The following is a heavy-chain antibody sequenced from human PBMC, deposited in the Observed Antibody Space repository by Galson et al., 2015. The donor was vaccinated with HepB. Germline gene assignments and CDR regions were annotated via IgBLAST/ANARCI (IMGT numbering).Heavy chain of an antibody. V-gene: IGHV3-21*01. CDR3: ARHDSGGIAAAGTRSRIIDY. CDR2: ISSSSSYI. CDR1: GFTFSSYS. Sequence: SLRLSCAASGFTFSSYSMNWVRQAPGKGLEWVSSISSSSSYIYYADSLKGRFTVSRDNAKNSLYMQMNNLRAADTAVYYCARHDSGGIAAAGTRSRIIDYWGQGTLVTVSS. J-gene: IGHJ4*02. D-gene: IGHD6-13*01.